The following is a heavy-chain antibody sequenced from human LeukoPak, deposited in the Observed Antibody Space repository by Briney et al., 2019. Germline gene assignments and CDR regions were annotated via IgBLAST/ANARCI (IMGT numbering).Heavy chain of an antibody. CDR2: ISSCSSAI. CDR1: GFTFSSYS. J-gene: IGHJ6*02. D-gene: IGHD5-18*01. V-gene: IGHV3-48*04. Sequence: QAGGSLRLSCAASGFTFSSYSMNWVRQAPGKGLEWVSYISSCSSAIYYADSVKGRFTISRDNAKNSLYLQMNSLRAEDTAVYYCARDDKPTNSYGYGYYGMDVWGQGTTVTVSS. CDR3: ARDDKPTNSYGYGYYGMDV.